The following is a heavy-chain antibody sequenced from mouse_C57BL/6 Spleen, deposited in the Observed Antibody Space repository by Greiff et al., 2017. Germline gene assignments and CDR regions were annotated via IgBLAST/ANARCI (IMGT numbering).Heavy chain of an antibody. CDR3: ARSVPYAMDY. CDR2: IYPSDSET. CDR1: GYTFTSYW. Sequence: QAQLQQPGAELVRPGSSVKLSCKASGYTFTSYWMDWVKQRPGQGLEWIGNIYPSDSETHYNQKFKDKATLTVDKSSSTAYMQLSSLTSEDSAVYYCARSVPYAMDYWGQGTSVTVSS. J-gene: IGHJ4*01. V-gene: IGHV1-61*01.